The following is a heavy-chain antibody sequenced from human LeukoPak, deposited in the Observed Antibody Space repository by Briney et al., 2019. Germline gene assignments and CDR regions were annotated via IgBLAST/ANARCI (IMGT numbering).Heavy chain of an antibody. CDR2: ISGSGGST. V-gene: IGHV3-23*01. D-gene: IGHD3-22*01. Sequence: GGTLRLSCAASGFTFSSYGMSWVRQAPGRGLEWVSAISGSGGSTYYADSVKGRFTISRDNSKNTLYLQMNSLRAEDTAVYYCAKDATRTYYYDSSGFFPWGQGTLVTVSS. CDR1: GFTFSSYG. J-gene: IGHJ5*02. CDR3: AKDATRTYYYDSSGFFP.